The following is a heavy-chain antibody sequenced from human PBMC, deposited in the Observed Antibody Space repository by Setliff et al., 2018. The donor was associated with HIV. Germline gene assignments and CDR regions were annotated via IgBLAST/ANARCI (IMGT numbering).Heavy chain of an antibody. CDR1: NYTFSTYA. Sequence: ASVKVSCKASNYTFSTYAITWVRQAPGQGLEWMGWISTYYGSTKYEQKFQGRVTMTTDLSTSTAHMELRSLRSDDTAVYYCARGPWIQLWSSELDAFDIWGQGTMVTVSS. V-gene: IGHV1-18*01. CDR2: ISTYYGST. CDR3: ARGPWIQLWSSELDAFDI. D-gene: IGHD5-18*01. J-gene: IGHJ3*02.